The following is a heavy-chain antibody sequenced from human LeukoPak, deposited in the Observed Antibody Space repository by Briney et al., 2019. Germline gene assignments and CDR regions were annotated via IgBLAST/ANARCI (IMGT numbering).Heavy chain of an antibody. J-gene: IGHJ4*02. V-gene: IGHV4-34*01. CDR2: INHSGST. Sequence: SETLSLTCAVYGGSFSGYYWSWIRQPPGKGLEWIGEINHSGSTNYNPSLKSRVTVSVDTSKNQFSLKLSSVTAADTAVYYCARGTKWLQWTTYYFDYWGQGTLVTVSS. CDR1: GGSFSGYY. CDR3: ARGTKWLQWTTYYFDY. D-gene: IGHD5-24*01.